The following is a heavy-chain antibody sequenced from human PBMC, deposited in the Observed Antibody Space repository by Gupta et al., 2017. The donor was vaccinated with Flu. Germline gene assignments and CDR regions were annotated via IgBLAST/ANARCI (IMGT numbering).Heavy chain of an antibody. V-gene: IGHV3-33*01. J-gene: IGHJ5*02. D-gene: IGHD4-17*01. CDR2: IWYDGSNK. CDR1: GFTFSSYG. CDR3: ARGGADYGDDNWFDP. Sequence: QVQLVESGGGVVEHGRSLRLSCAASGFTFSSYGMHWVRQAQGKGLEWVAVIWYDGSNKYYADSVKGRFTISRDNSKNTLYLQMNSLRAEDTAVYYCARGGADYGDDNWFDPWGQGTLVTVSS.